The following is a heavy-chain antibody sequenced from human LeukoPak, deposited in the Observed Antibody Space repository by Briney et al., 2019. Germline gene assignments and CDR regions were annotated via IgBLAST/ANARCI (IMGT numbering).Heavy chain of an antibody. CDR2: ISGSGGRA. J-gene: IGHJ4*02. CDR3: AKGAHSSSWQFDY. V-gene: IGHV3-23*01. Sequence: PGGSLRLSCEGSGFNFSNYAMTWVRQAPGKGLEWVTVISGSGGRAEYADSVKARFTISRDKSKDTVFLQMNSLRGDDTAVYYCAKGAHSSSWQFDYWGQGTLVTVSS. CDR1: GFNFSNYA. D-gene: IGHD6-13*01.